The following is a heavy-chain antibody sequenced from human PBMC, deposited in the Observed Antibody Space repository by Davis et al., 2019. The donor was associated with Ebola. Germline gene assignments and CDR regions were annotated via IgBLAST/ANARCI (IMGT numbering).Heavy chain of an antibody. V-gene: IGHV4-34*01. Sequence: SETLSLTCAVYGGAGSGYYWSWIRQPPGKGLEWIGEINHSGSTNYNPSLKSRVTISVDTSKNQFSLKLSSVTAADTAVYYCARGRLMGELSLGGVSGFDYWGQGTLVTVSS. CDR1: GGAGSGYY. J-gene: IGHJ4*02. CDR2: INHSGST. CDR3: ARGRLMGELSLGGVSGFDY. D-gene: IGHD3-16*02.